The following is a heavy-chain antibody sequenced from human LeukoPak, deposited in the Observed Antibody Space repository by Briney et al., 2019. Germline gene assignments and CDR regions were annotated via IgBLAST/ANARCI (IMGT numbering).Heavy chain of an antibody. CDR1: GYTFNSYA. CDR2: ISYDGSKN. V-gene: IGHV3-30-3*01. D-gene: IGHD6-19*01. CDR3: ARAVDGHLYCGMDV. J-gene: IGHJ6*04. Sequence: PGRSLRLSCAAGGYTFNSYAIHWVRQAPGKGLEWVADISYDGSKNYYADSVKGRLTISRDNSKNTLNLQMNSLRPQDTAVYYSARAVDGHLYCGMDVCVNGATVTVSS.